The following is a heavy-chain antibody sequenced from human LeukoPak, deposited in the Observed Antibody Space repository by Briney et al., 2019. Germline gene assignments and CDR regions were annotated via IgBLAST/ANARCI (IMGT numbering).Heavy chain of an antibody. J-gene: IGHJ6*02. CDR2: INHSGST. V-gene: IGHV4-34*01. Sequence: SETLSLTCAVYGGSFCGYYWSWIRQPPGKGLEWIGEINHSGSTNYNPSLKSRVTISVDTSKNQFSLKLSSVTAADTAVYYCARRLQYYYYGMDVWGQGTTVTVSS. CDR3: ARRLQYYYYGMDV. CDR1: GGSFCGYY.